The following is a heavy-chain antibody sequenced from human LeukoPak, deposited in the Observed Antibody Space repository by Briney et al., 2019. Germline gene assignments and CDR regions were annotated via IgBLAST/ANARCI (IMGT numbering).Heavy chain of an antibody. J-gene: IGHJ4*02. D-gene: IGHD2-15*01. Sequence: SETLSLTCAVYGGSFSGYYWSWIRQPPGKGLEWIGEINHSGSTNYNPSLKSRVTISVDTSKNQFSLKLSSVTAADTAVYYCARDRQLGYCSGGSCYSHYFDYWGQGTLVTVSS. V-gene: IGHV4-34*01. CDR1: GGSFSGYY. CDR3: ARDRQLGYCSGGSCYSHYFDY. CDR2: INHSGST.